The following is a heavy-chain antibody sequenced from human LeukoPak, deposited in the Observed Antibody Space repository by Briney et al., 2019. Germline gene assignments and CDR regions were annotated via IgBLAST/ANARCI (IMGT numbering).Heavy chain of an antibody. J-gene: IGHJ4*02. CDR3: ARDYSDLDY. CDR1: GGSLSGYY. Sequence: PSETLSLTCAVYGGSLSGYYWSWIRQPPGKGLEWIGEINHSGSTNYNPSLKSRVTISVDTSKNQFSLKLSSVTAADTAVYYCARDYSDLDYWGQGTLVTVSS. D-gene: IGHD4-11*01. CDR2: INHSGST. V-gene: IGHV4-34*01.